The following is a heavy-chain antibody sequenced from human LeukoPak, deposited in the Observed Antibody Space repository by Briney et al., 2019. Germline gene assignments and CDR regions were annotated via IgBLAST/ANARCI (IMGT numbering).Heavy chain of an antibody. J-gene: IGHJ4*02. Sequence: GSPRLSCAASGFTFSSYAMSWVRQAPGKGLEWVSAISGSGGGTYYADSVKGRFTISRDNSKNTLYLQMNSLRAEDTAVYYCAKDKGYGDYSPPFDYWGQGTLVTVSS. CDR2: ISGSGGGT. CDR1: GFTFSSYA. D-gene: IGHD4-17*01. V-gene: IGHV3-23*01. CDR3: AKDKGYGDYSPPFDY.